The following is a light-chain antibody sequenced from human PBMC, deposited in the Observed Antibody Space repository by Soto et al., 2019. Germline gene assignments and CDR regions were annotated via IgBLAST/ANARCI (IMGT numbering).Light chain of an antibody. CDR1: QSFRGL. J-gene: IGKJ5*01. CDR2: DAY. CDR3: QQRHMWPIT. Sequence: EVVLTQSPGTLSLSPGERATLSWRASQSFRGLLALYQQKPGEAPRLLIYDAYNRPTGIPPRFGGSGSGTDVTLIISSLEPEDSAVYYCQQRHMWPITFGQGTRLEIK. V-gene: IGKV3-11*01.